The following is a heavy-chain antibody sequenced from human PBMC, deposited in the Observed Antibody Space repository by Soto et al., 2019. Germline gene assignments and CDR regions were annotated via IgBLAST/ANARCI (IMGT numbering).Heavy chain of an antibody. CDR3: ARTRDYSTSSAY. V-gene: IGHV4-31*03. J-gene: IGHJ4*02. CDR2: IYYSGAT. CDR1: GDSIRSGGYY. D-gene: IGHD6-6*01. Sequence: PSETLSLTCTVSGDSIRSGGYYWTWIRQHPGKGLEWIGCIYYSGATYYNPSLKSRVTMSVDTSKKQFSLKLRYVTAADTAEYYCARTRDYSTSSAYWGRGTLVPVSS.